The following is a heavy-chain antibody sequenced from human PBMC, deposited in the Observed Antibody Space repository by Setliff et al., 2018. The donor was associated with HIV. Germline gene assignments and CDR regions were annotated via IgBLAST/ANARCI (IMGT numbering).Heavy chain of an antibody. Sequence: GGSLRLSCATSTFTFDSFSMTWVRQAPGKGLEWVANINQDGSEKNYLDSVKGRFAISKDFAKRSVYLQVDNLRAEDTATYYCARGLWLGTFDLWGQGTLVTVSS. V-gene: IGHV3-7*01. CDR3: ARGLWLGTFDL. CDR1: TFTFDSFS. J-gene: IGHJ5*02. CDR2: INQDGSEK. D-gene: IGHD6-19*01.